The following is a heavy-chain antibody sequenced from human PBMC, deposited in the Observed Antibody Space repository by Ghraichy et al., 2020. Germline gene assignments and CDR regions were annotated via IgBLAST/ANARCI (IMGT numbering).Heavy chain of an antibody. J-gene: IGHJ4*02. CDR1: GFTFNTYY. CDR2: IKHDGGEK. CDR3: GRGGYIYGSNPVDY. D-gene: IGHD5-18*01. V-gene: IGHV3-7*04. Sequence: GGSLRLSCAASGFTFNTYYMTWVRQAPGKGLEWVANIKHDGGEKYYVDSVKGRFTISRDNAKDSVYLQMNSLRAEDTAVYYCGRGGYIYGSNPVDYWGQGTQVTVSS.